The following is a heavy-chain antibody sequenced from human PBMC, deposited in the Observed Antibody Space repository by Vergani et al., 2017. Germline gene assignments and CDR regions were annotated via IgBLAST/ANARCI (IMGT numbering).Heavy chain of an antibody. J-gene: IGHJ4*02. Sequence: VQLVESGGGVVQPGGSLRLSCAASGFSFSTYWRSWVRQAPGKGREWVANIKHDGIEKHYVDSVKGRFTISRDNTKNSMFLQMNFLRDEDTALYYCAGDINGWLGAYGGQGIQVTVSS. D-gene: IGHD6-19*01. CDR1: GFSFSTYW. CDR3: AGDINGWLGAY. CDR2: IKHDGIEK. V-gene: IGHV3-7*03.